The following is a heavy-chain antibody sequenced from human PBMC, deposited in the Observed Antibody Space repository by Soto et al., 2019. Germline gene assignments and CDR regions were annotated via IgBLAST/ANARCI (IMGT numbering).Heavy chain of an antibody. Sequence: EVQLVESGGDLVQPGGSLRLSCAASGFTFSSHEMNWIRQAPGKGLEWVSYISSSGTTMYYADSVKGRFTISRDNAKNSLFLQMNSLIAEDTALYYCARGGVYWGQGTLVTVSS. J-gene: IGHJ4*02. CDR1: GFTFSSHE. V-gene: IGHV3-48*03. CDR3: ARGGVY. D-gene: IGHD2-8*01. CDR2: ISSSGTTM.